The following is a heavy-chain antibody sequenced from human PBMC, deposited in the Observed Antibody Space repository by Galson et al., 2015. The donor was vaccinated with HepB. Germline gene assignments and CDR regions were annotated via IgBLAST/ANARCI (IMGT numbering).Heavy chain of an antibody. CDR2: ISGSGGST. CDR3: AKDGSLYSSSWPFDY. V-gene: IGHV3-23*01. Sequence: SLRLSCAASGFTFSNAWMSWVRQAPGKGLEWVSAISGSGGSTYYADSVKGRFTISRDNSKNTLYLQMNSLRAEDTAVYYCAKDGSLYSSSWPFDYWGQGTLVTVSS. D-gene: IGHD6-13*01. CDR1: GFTFSNAW. J-gene: IGHJ4*02.